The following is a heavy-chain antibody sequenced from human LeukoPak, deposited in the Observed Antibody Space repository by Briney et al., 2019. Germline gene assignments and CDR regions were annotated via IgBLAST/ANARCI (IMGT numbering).Heavy chain of an antibody. Sequence: GGSLRLSCAASGLTVSSYSMSWVRQAPGKGLEWVSLINPGGTTYYTDSVRGRFTISRDNSEHALYLQMNSLRAEDTAVYYCASSGYDPYGMDVWGQGTTVTVSS. CDR3: ASSGYDPYGMDV. J-gene: IGHJ6*02. CDR1: GLTVSSYS. V-gene: IGHV3-53*01. CDR2: INPGGTT. D-gene: IGHD5-12*01.